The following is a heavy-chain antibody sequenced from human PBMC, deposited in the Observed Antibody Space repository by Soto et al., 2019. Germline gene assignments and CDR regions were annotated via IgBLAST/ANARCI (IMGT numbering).Heavy chain of an antibody. Sequence: SETLSLTCTVSGGSIRRSDYYWSWVRQLPGRGLEWIAYIYYSGSTFYNPSLMSRLAISVDTSRNQFSLSLTSVTAADTAVYYCARLESVTRSLGYFDYWGQGIRVTVSS. CDR3: ARLESVTRSLGYFDY. CDR2: IYYSGST. V-gene: IGHV4-31*03. D-gene: IGHD7-27*01. J-gene: IGHJ4*02. CDR1: GGSIRRSDYY.